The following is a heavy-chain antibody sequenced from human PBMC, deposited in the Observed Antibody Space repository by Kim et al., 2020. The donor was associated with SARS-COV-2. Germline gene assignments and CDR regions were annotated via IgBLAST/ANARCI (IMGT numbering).Heavy chain of an antibody. CDR3: AKREDFGVVINLGWFDP. V-gene: IGHV3-23*01. D-gene: IGHD3-3*01. CDR1: GFTFSSYA. J-gene: IGHJ5*02. CDR2: ISGSGGST. Sequence: GGSLRLSCAASGFTFSSYAMSWVRQAPGKGLEWVSAISGSGGSTYYADSVKGRFTISRDNSKNTLYLQMNSLRAEDTAVYYCAKREDFGVVINLGWFDPWGQGTLVTVSS.